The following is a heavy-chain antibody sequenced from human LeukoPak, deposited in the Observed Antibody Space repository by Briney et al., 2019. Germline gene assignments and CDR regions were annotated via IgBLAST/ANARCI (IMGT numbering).Heavy chain of an antibody. V-gene: IGHV3-30-3*01. CDR1: GFTFSSSA. CDR3: ARQSYDFWSRSMDV. D-gene: IGHD3-3*01. CDR2: ISFNGDIK. J-gene: IGHJ6*02. Sequence: PGGSLRLSCAASGFTFSSSAVHWVRQAPGKGLEWIAFISFNGDIKYYADSVTGRFSISRDNSKNMVYLQMNSLRAEDTALYYCARQSYDFWSRSMDVWGQGTMVTASS.